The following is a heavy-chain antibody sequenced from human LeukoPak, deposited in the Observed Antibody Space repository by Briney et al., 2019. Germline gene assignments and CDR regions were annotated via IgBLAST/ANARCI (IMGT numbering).Heavy chain of an antibody. J-gene: IGHJ6*02. D-gene: IGHD6-19*01. V-gene: IGHV3-33*01. Sequence: GRSLRLFCAASGFTFSSYGMHWVRQAPGKGLEWVAVIWYDGSNKYYADSVKGRFTISRDNSKNTLYLQMNSLRAEDTAVYYCARDGNIAVAGLYYYYGTDVWGQGTTVTVSS. CDR3: ARDGNIAVAGLYYYYGTDV. CDR1: GFTFSSYG. CDR2: IWYDGSNK.